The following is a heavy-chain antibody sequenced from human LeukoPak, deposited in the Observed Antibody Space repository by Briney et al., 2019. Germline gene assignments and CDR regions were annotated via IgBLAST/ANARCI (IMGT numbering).Heavy chain of an antibody. V-gene: IGHV4-59*01. D-gene: IGHD4-23*01. Sequence: SETLSLTCTVSGGSINFYYWHWMRQPPGKGLEWIGHTFYSGNAKYNPSLESRVTISVDRSKNQISLNLNSVTAADTAVYYCARSDEDFRNSLDFDYWGQGTLVTVSS. CDR1: GGSINFYY. CDR2: TFYSGNA. CDR3: ARSDEDFRNSLDFDY. J-gene: IGHJ4*02.